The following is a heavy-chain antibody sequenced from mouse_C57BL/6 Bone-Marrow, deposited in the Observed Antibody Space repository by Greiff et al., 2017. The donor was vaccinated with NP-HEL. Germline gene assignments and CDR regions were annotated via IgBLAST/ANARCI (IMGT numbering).Heavy chain of an antibody. CDR3: SREGYDYPYYFDY. CDR1: GYAFSSSW. D-gene: IGHD2-4*01. V-gene: IGHV1-82*01. J-gene: IGHJ2*01. Sequence: QVQLQQSGPELVKPGASVKISCKASGYAFSSSWMNWVKQRHGKGLEWIGRIYPGDGDTNYPGQFKGKATLTADKSSSTAYMQLSSLTSEDSAVYFCSREGYDYPYYFDYWGQVTTLTVSS. CDR2: IYPGDGDT.